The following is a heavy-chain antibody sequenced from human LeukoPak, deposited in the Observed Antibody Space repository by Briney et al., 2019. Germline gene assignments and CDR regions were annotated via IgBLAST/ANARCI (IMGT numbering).Heavy chain of an antibody. CDR3: ARGGNSAPDAFDI. Sequence: PGRSLRLSCAASGFTFSGYGMHWVRQAPGKGLEWVAVIWYDGSNKYYADSVKGRFAISRDNSKNTLYLQMNSLRPEDTAVYYCARGGNSAPDAFDIWGQGTMVTVSS. V-gene: IGHV3-33*01. J-gene: IGHJ3*02. D-gene: IGHD4-23*01. CDR1: GFTFSGYG. CDR2: IWYDGSNK.